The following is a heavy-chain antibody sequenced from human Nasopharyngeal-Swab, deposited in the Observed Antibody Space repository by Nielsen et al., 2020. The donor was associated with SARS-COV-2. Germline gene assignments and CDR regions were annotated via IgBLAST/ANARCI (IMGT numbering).Heavy chain of an antibody. V-gene: IGHV1-46*01. CDR1: GGTFSSYD. D-gene: IGHD6-13*01. CDR3: ARSAVAAAGWGWFDP. J-gene: IGHJ5*02. Sequence: ASVKVSCKASGGTFSSYDISWVRQAPGQGLEWMGVINPSGGSANYAQKFQGRVTTTRDTSTNIVYMELSSLESEDTAVHYCARSAVAAAGWGWFDPWGQGTLVTVSS. CDR2: INPSGGSA.